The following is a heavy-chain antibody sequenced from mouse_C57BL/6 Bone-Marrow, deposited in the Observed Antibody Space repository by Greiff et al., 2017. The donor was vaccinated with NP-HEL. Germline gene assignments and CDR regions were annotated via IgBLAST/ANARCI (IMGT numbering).Heavy chain of an antibody. CDR3: ARDGPQLAMDY. CDR1: GFTFSDYY. J-gene: IGHJ4*01. V-gene: IGHV5-16*01. CDR2: INYDGSST. Sequence: EVKLMESEGGLVQPGSSMKLSCTASGFTFSDYYMAWVRQVPEKGLEWVANINYDGSSTYYLDSLKSRFIISRDNAKNILYLQMSSLKSEDTATYYCARDGPQLAMDYWGQGTSVTVSS. D-gene: IGHD4-1*02.